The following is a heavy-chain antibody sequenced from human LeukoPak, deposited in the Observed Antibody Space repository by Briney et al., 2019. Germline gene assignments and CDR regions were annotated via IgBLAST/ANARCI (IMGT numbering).Heavy chain of an antibody. V-gene: IGHV3-23*01. CDR3: AKAVSYSSGSSNHF. CDR1: GFTFSNYN. J-gene: IGHJ4*02. D-gene: IGHD6-19*01. Sequence: PGGSLRLSCAASGFTFSNYNINWVRQTPGKGLEWVSVISGSGGSTNYADSVKGRFTISRDNSKNTLYLQMNSLRAEDTAVYYCAKAVSYSSGSSNHFWGQGTLVTVSS. CDR2: ISGSGGST.